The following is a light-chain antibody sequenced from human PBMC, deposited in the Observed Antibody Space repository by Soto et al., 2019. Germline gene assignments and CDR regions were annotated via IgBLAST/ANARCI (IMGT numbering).Light chain of an antibody. CDR1: QSISSW. CDR3: QQYNSFPLT. Sequence: DIQMTQSPSSVSASVGDRVTITCRASQSISSWLTWYQQKAGKAPKILIYDASSLGSGVPSRFSGSGSGTKFTLTISSLQPDDFATYYCQQYNSFPLTFRGGTKVDIK. J-gene: IGKJ4*01. CDR2: DAS. V-gene: IGKV1-5*01.